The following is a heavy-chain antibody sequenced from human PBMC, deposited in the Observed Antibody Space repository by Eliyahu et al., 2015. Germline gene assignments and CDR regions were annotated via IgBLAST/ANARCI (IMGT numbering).Heavy chain of an antibody. CDR3: ARDRSWGY. Sequence: WVRQAPGQGPEWMGGIIPIFGTANYAQKFQGRVTITADESTSTAYMELSSLRSEDTAVYYCARDRSWGYWGQGTLVTVSS. D-gene: IGHD1-26*01. J-gene: IGHJ4*02. CDR2: IIPIFGTA. V-gene: IGHV1-69*01.